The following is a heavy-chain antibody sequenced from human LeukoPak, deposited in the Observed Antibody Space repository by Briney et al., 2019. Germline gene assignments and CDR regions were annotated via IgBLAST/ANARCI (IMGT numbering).Heavy chain of an antibody. J-gene: IGHJ4*02. V-gene: IGHV3-48*01. Sequence: PGGSLRLSCAASGFAFSNYNMNWVRQAPGKGLEWVSYISSSSHSIYYADSVKGRFTISRDNSKNTLYLQMNSLRAEDTAVYYCARDRRSGSYSYYFDYWGQGTLVTVSS. CDR3: ARDRRSGSYSYYFDY. CDR2: ISSSSHSI. CDR1: GFAFSNYN. D-gene: IGHD1-26*01.